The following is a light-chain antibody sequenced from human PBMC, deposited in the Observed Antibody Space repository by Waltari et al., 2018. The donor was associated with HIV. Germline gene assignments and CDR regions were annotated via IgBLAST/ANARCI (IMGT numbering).Light chain of an antibody. CDR1: HLSTTS. CDR3: QVWDRSGDQWV. V-gene: IGLV3-21*04. CDR2: DDS. J-gene: IGLJ3*02. Sequence: SYVLTQPPSVSEAPGKTARITCGGNHLSTTSVHWYQQKPGQAPVLVIYDDSDRPSRIPERFSGSNSGNSATLTISRVEAGDEADYYCQVWDRSGDQWVFGGGTKLTVL.